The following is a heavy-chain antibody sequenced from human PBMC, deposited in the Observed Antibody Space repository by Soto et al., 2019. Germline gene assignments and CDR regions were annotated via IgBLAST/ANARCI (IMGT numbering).Heavy chain of an antibody. J-gene: IGHJ4*02. Sequence: QLQLQESGPGLVKPSETLSLTCTVSGGSISSSSYYWGWIRQPPGKGLEWIGSIYYSGSTYYNPSLKSRVNIAVDTSKNQFSLKLSSVTAADTAVYYCASTSCSGGSCPFDYWGQGTLVTVSS. CDR2: IYYSGST. V-gene: IGHV4-39*01. D-gene: IGHD2-15*01. CDR3: ASTSCSGGSCPFDY. CDR1: GGSISSSSYY.